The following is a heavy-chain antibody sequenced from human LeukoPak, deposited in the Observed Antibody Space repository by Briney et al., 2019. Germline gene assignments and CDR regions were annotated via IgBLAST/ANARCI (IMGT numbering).Heavy chain of an antibody. V-gene: IGHV3-53*01. Sequence: GGSLRLSCAASGFTVSSSYMSWVRQAPGKGLEWVSVIYAGDSTYYADSVKGRFTISRDNSKSTLYLQMNSLRAEDTAVYYCASKWYCGGDCYYQIDFWGQGTLVTVSS. CDR3: ASKWYCGGDCYYQIDF. D-gene: IGHD2-21*02. CDR2: IYAGDST. J-gene: IGHJ4*02. CDR1: GFTVSSSY.